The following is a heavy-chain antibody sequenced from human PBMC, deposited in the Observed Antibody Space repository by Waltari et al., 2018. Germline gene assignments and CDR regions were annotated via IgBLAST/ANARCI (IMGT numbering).Heavy chain of an antibody. Sequence: QVQLVQSGAEVKKPGSSVKVSCVASGGACKNYSIFWVRQAPGQGLEWMGGIIPIFGAVNYAQKFQGRVTITADKSTNTADMELSSLRSEDTAVYYCARDSSHKWNGLLDYWGQGTLVTVSS. J-gene: IGHJ4*02. V-gene: IGHV1-69*06. D-gene: IGHD1-20*01. CDR2: IIPIFGAV. CDR1: GGACKNYS. CDR3: ARDSSHKWNGLLDY.